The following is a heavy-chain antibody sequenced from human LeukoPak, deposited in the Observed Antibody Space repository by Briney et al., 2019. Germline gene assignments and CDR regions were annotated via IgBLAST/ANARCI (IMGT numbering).Heavy chain of an antibody. V-gene: IGHV1-8*01. CDR1: GYTFTSYD. Sequence: ASVKVSCKASGYTFTSYDINWVRQATGQGLEWMGWMNPNSGNTGYAQKFQGRVTMTRNTSISTAYMELSSLRSEDTAVYYCARGRITMVRGVQQNDYWGQGTLATVSS. CDR3: ARGRITMVRGVQQNDY. J-gene: IGHJ4*02. D-gene: IGHD3-10*01. CDR2: MNPNSGNT.